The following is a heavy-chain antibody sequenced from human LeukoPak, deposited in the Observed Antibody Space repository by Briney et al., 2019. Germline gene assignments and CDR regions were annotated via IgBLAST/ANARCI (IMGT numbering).Heavy chain of an antibody. J-gene: IGHJ4*02. Sequence: SQTLSLTCAISGDSVSNNIATWNWVRQSPSRGLEWLGRTYYRSRWGNDYAISVKGRITIIPDTSRNQFSLQLNSVTPEHTAVYYCVRDSDDYYWALDFWGQGTPVTVSS. CDR1: GDSVSNNIAT. CDR2: TYYRSRWGN. CDR3: VRDSDDYYWALDF. V-gene: IGHV6-1*01. D-gene: IGHD3-10*01.